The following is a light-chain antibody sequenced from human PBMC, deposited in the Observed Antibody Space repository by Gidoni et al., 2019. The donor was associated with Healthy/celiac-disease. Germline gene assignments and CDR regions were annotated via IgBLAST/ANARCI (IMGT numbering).Light chain of an antibody. CDR2: WAS. J-gene: IGKJ3*01. CDR3: QQYYSTPLT. Sequence: DIVMTQSPDSLAVSLGERATINCKSSQSVLYSSNNKNYLAWYQQKPGQPPKLLIYWASTRESGVPDRVSGSGSGTDFTLTSSSLQAEDVAVYYCQQYYSTPLTFGPGTKVDIK. CDR1: QSVLYSSNNKNY. V-gene: IGKV4-1*01.